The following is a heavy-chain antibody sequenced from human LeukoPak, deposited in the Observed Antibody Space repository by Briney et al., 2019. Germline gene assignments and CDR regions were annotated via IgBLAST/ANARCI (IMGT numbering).Heavy chain of an antibody. CDR3: GRYYVMDV. Sequence: GGSLRLSCAASGFIFSSVHMTWVRQPPGKGLEWVSAISGSGGSTYYADSVKGRFTISRDNSKSTLYLQMNSPRAEDTAVYYCGRYYVMDVWGQGTSVTVSS. V-gene: IGHV3-23*01. CDR1: GFIFSSVH. J-gene: IGHJ6*02. CDR2: ISGSGGST.